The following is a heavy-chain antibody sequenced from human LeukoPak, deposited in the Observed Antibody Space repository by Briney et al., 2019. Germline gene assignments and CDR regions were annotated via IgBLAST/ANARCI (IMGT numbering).Heavy chain of an antibody. CDR2: ISYDGSNK. V-gene: IGHV3-30-3*01. CDR1: GFTFSSYA. D-gene: IGHD6-6*01. Sequence: GGSLRLSCAASGFTFSSYAMHWVRQAPVKGLEWVAVISYDGSNKYYADSVKGRFTISRDNSKNTLYLQMNSLRAEDTAVYYCARNEQLAYFDYWGQGTLVTVSS. J-gene: IGHJ4*02. CDR3: ARNEQLAYFDY.